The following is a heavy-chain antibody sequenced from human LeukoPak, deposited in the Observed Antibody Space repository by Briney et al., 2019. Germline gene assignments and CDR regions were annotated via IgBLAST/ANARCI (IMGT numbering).Heavy chain of an antibody. CDR1: GYSFTSYW. V-gene: IGHV5-51*01. CDR2: IYTGDSDT. CDR3: ARPPTVGYCSGGSCYSVPY. D-gene: IGHD2-15*01. Sequence: GESLKISCKGSGYSFTSYWIGWVRQMPGKGLEWMGIIYTGDSDTRYSPSFQGQVTISADKSISTAYLQWSSLKASDTAMYYCARPPTVGYCSGGSCYSVPYWGQGTLVTVS. J-gene: IGHJ4*02.